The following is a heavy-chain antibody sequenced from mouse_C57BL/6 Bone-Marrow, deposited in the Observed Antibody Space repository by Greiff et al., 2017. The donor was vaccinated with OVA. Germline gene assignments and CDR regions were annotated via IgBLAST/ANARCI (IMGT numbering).Heavy chain of an antibody. V-gene: IGHV5-6*01. CDR3: ARHAPITTVVATSSMDY. Sequence: EVQLVESGGDLVKPGGSLKLSCAASGFTFSSYGMSWVRQTPDKRLEWVATISSGGSYTYYPDSVKGRFTISRDNAKNTLYLQMSSLKSEDTAMYYCARHAPITTVVATSSMDYWGQGTSVTVSS. J-gene: IGHJ4*01. CDR1: GFTFSSYG. D-gene: IGHD1-1*01. CDR2: ISSGGSYT.